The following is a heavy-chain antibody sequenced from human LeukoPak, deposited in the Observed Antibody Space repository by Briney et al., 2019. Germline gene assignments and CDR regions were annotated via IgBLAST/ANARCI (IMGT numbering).Heavy chain of an antibody. CDR1: GGSFIGYY. CDR2: INHSGGA. D-gene: IGHD3-3*01. V-gene: IGHV4-34*01. CDR3: ARVPLRFLEPFDY. J-gene: IGHJ4*02. Sequence: SETLSLTCAVYGGSFIGYYWSWIRQHPGKGLEWIGEINHSGGANYNQSLKSRVTISADTSKSQFSLKLGSVTAADTAVYYCARVPLRFLEPFDYWGQGTLVTVSS.